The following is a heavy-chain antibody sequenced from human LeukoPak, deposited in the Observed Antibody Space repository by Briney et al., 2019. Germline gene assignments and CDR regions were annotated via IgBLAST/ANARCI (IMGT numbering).Heavy chain of an antibody. V-gene: IGHV3-64D*06. CDR1: GFTFSSYA. J-gene: IGHJ5*02. CDR2: ISSNGGST. CDR3: VKDREWFDP. Sequence: GGSLRLSCSASGFTFSSYAMHWVRQAPGGGREYVSAISSNGGSTYYTDSVKGRFTISRDKSKNTLYLQISSLRAEDTAVYFCVKDREWFDPWGQGTLVTVSS.